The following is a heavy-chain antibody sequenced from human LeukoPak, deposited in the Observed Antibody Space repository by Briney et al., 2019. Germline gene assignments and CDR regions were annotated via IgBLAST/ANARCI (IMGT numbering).Heavy chain of an antibody. CDR1: GGSMDKYY. D-gene: IGHD1-26*01. Sequence: SETLSLTCTVSGGSMDKYYWNWIRQPPGKGLEWIGYIYYSGSTNYNPSLKSRVTISVDMSKNQFSLKLSSVTAADTAVYYCARVLGLSGSSLDAFDIWGQGTMVTVSS. V-gene: IGHV4-59*01. CDR2: IYYSGST. CDR3: ARVLGLSGSSLDAFDI. J-gene: IGHJ3*02.